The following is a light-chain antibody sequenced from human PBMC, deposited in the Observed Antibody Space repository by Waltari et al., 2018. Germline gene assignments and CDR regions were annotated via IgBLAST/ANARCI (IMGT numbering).Light chain of an antibody. CDR3: MQAMLWPPT. CDR1: QRLVYSDGNTY. J-gene: IGKJ2*01. CDR2: KVS. V-gene: IGKV2-30*01. Sequence: DVVLTQSPLSVPVTLGRPASISCRSSQRLVYSDGNTYLNWFHQRPGQSPRRLIYKVSDRDSGVPDRFSGSGSGTDFTLKITRVEAEDVGVFYCMQAMLWPPTFGQGTNLEIK.